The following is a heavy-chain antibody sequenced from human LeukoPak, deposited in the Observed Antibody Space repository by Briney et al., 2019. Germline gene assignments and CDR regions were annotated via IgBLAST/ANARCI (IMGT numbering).Heavy chain of an antibody. CDR2: LNEDGGIT. Sequence: PGGSLTLSCAASGFTFSTYWMHWVRQAPGKGLVWVSRLNEDGGITNYADFAKGRFTIYRDNARNTLYLQMSSLSADDTAIYYCTRDIGGRSAYWGQGTQVTVSS. CDR1: GFTFSTYW. V-gene: IGHV3-74*01. CDR3: TRDIGGRSAY. D-gene: IGHD3-16*01. J-gene: IGHJ4*02.